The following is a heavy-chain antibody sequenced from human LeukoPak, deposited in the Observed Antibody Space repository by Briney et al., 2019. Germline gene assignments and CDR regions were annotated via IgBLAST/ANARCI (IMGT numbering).Heavy chain of an antibody. CDR2: IRYDGSNK. CDR3: AKVLYGDYYFDY. V-gene: IGHV3-30*02. D-gene: IGHD4-17*01. Sequence: PGGSLRLSCAASGFTFSSYGMHWVRQVPGKGLEWVAFIRYDGSNKYYADSVKGRFTISRDNSKNTLYLQMNSLRAEDTAVYYCAKVLYGDYYFDYWGQGTLVTVSS. CDR1: GFTFSSYG. J-gene: IGHJ4*02.